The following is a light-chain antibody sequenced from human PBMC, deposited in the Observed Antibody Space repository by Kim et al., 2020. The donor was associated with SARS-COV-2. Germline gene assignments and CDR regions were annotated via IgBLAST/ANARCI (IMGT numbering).Light chain of an antibody. J-gene: IGLJ2*01. CDR2: GKN. CDR1: SLRSYY. CDR3: KSRDSSGKVV. Sequence: SSELTQDPAVSVALGQTVRITCQGDSLRSYYASWYQQKPGQAPLLVIYGKNNRPSGIPDRFSGSSSGNTVSLTITGAQAEDEADYYCKSRDSSGKVVFGGGTKLTVL. V-gene: IGLV3-19*01.